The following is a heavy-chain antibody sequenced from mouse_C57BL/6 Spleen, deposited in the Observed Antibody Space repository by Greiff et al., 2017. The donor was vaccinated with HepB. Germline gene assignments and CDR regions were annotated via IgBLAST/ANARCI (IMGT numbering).Heavy chain of an antibody. CDR2: INPGSGGT. D-gene: IGHD1-1*01. CDR3: ARRYGSSFAMDY. V-gene: IGHV1-54*01. J-gene: IGHJ4*01. CDR1: GYAFTNYL. Sequence: VQRVESGAELVRPGTSVKVSCKASGYAFTNYLIEWVKQRPGQGLEWIGVINPGSGGTNYNEKFKGKATLTADKSSSTAYMQLSSLTSEDSAVYFCARRYGSSFAMDYWGQGTSVTVSS.